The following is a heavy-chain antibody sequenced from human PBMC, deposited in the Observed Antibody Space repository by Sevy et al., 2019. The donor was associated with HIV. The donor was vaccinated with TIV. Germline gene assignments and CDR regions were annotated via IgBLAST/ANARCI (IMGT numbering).Heavy chain of an antibody. Sequence: GGSLRLSCAGSGYTFSGYAMSWVRQAPGKGLEWVSAISASGISTYYADSVKGRFTISRDNSKNTLYLQMNSLRAEDTAVYYCARERSSTYYDFWSGYSPGAFDIWGQGTMVTVSS. V-gene: IGHV3-23*01. CDR3: ARERSSTYYDFWSGYSPGAFDI. J-gene: IGHJ3*02. D-gene: IGHD3-3*01. CDR1: GYTFSGYA. CDR2: ISASGIST.